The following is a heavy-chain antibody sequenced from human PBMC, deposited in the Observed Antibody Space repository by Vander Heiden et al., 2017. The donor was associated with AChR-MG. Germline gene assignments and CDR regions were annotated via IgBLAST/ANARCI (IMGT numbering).Heavy chain of an antibody. D-gene: IGHD1-1*01. J-gene: IGHJ3*02. V-gene: IGHV3-30*18. Sequence: QVQLVESGGGVVQPGRSLRLSCAASGFTFSSYGMHWVRQAPGKGLEWVAVISYDGSNKYYADSVKGRFTISRDNSKNTLYLQMNSLRAEDTAVYYCAKDPGTFAFDIWGQGTMVTVSS. CDR2: ISYDGSNK. CDR3: AKDPGTFAFDI. CDR1: GFTFSSYG.